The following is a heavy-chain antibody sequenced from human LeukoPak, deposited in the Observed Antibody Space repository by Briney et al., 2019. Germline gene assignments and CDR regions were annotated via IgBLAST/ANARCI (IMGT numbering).Heavy chain of an antibody. D-gene: IGHD5-18*01. CDR3: ARDPGYSYGYDY. Sequence: GASVKVSCKASGYIFTEYYMHWVRQAPGQGLEWMGWISAYNGNTNYAQKLQGRVTMTTDTSTSTAYMELRSLRSDDTAVYYCARDPGYSYGYDYWGQGTLVTVSS. CDR2: ISAYNGNT. V-gene: IGHV1-18*04. CDR1: GYIFTEYY. J-gene: IGHJ4*02.